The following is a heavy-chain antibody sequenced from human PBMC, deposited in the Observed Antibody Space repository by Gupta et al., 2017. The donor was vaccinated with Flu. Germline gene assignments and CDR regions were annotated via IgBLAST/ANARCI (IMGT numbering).Heavy chain of an antibody. CDR1: GGSISSGGYY. J-gene: IGHJ4*02. D-gene: IGHD3-22*01. CDR3: ARDADSSGYSPYFDY. Sequence: QVQLQESGPGLVKPSQTLSLTCTVSGGSISSGGYYWSWIRQHPGKGLEWIGYIHYSGSTYYNPSLKRRVTISVDTSKNQFSLKLSSVTAADTALYYCARDADSSGYSPYFDYWGQGTRVTVSS. CDR2: IHYSGST. V-gene: IGHV4-31*03.